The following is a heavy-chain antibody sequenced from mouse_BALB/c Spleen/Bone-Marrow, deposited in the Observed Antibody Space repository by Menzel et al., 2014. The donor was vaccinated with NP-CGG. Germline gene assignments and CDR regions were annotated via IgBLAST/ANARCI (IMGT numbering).Heavy chain of an antibody. CDR2: ISYSGNT. CDR1: GDSITNAY. D-gene: IGHD3-3*01. CDR3: ARGTGYYFDY. Sequence: EVKVVESGPSLVKPSQTLSLTCSVTGDSITNAYWNWIRKFPGNKIDYMGYISYSGNTYYNPSLKSRISITRDTSKNQFYLQLNSVTTEGTAAYFCARGTGYYFDYWGQGTTLTVSS. V-gene: IGHV3-8*02. J-gene: IGHJ2*01.